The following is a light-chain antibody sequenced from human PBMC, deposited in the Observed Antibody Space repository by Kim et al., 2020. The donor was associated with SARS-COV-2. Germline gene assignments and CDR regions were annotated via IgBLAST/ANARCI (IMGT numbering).Light chain of an antibody. CDR3: LQDGAAPNT. CDR1: ARGSGSY. V-gene: IGKV3-20*01. J-gene: IGKJ2*01. CDR2: GAS. Sequence: LSAGERGTRSCRTSARGSGSYLAGYQEKPGQAPRLRMSGASTRAAGSPDRFSGSGSGTDFTLTISTVEPEDFAVYYCLQDGAAPNTFGQGTKLEIK.